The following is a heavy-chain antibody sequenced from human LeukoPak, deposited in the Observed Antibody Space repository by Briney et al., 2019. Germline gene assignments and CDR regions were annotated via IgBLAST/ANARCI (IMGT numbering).Heavy chain of an antibody. CDR2: IGGSGGST. Sequence: GGSLRLSCAASGLTFSSYAMSWVRQAPGKGLEWVSAIGGSGGSTYYADSVKGRFTISRDNSKNTLYLQMNSLRAEDTAIYYCAKDHVYSSGWTTDFDYWGQGTLVTVSS. V-gene: IGHV3-23*01. CDR1: GLTFSSYA. D-gene: IGHD6-19*01. CDR3: AKDHVYSSGWTTDFDY. J-gene: IGHJ4*02.